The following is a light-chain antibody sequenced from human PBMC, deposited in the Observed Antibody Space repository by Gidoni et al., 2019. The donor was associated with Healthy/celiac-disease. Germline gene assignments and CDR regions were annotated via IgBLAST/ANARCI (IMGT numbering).Light chain of an antibody. CDR3: QQYNNWPHIT. CDR2: GAS. J-gene: IGKJ5*01. CDR1: QSGSSN. Sequence: EIVMTQSPATLSVSPGERATLSCRASQSGSSNLAWYQQQPGQAPRLLIYGASTRATGIPASFSGSGSGTEFTLTISRLQSEDFAVYYCQQYNNWPHITFGQGTRLEIK. V-gene: IGKV3-15*01.